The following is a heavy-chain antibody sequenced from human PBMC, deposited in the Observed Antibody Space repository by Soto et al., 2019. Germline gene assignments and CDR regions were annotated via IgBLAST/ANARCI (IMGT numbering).Heavy chain of an antibody. V-gene: IGHV1-8*01. CDR1: GYTLTSYD. D-gene: IGHD6-13*01. CDR2: MNPNSGNT. J-gene: IGHJ5*02. Sequence: ASVKVSCKASGYTLTSYDINWVRQATGQGLEWMGWMNPNSGNTGYAQKFQGRVTMTRNTSISTAYMELSSLRSEDTAVYYCARDTAAARVDWFDPWGQGTLVTVSS. CDR3: ARDTAAARVDWFDP.